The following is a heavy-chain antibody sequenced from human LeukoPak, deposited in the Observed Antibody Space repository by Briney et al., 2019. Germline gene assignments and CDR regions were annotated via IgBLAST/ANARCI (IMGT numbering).Heavy chain of an antibody. J-gene: IGHJ4*02. CDR2: ISPYNGNT. Sequence: ASVKVSCKPYGYTFNTYGITWVRQAPGQGLEWMGWISPYNGNTNYAQKFQGRVTLTTDTSTSTAYMELRSLRSDDTAVYYCARDIGEVYYYDSSGYYYHYFDYWGQGTLVTVSS. V-gene: IGHV1-18*01. CDR1: GYTFNTYG. D-gene: IGHD3-22*01. CDR3: ARDIGEVYYYDSSGYYYHYFDY.